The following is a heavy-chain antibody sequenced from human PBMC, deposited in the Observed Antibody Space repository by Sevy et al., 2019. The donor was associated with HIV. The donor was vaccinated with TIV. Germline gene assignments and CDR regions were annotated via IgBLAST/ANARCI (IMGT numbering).Heavy chain of an antibody. J-gene: IGHJ4*02. CDR1: GFTFSDYY. CDR2: ISSSGSTI. V-gene: IGHV3-11*01. D-gene: IGHD3-3*01. Sequence: GGSLRLSCAASGFTFSDYYMSWIRQAPGKGLEWVSYISSSGSTIYYADSVKGRFTISRDNAKNSLYLQMNSLRAEDTAVDYRARVPDYDFWGGYFLDYWGQGTLVTVSS. CDR3: ARVPDYDFWGGYFLDY.